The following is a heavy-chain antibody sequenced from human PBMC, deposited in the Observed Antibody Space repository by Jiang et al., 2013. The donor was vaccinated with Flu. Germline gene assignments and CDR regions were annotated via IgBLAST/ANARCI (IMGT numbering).Heavy chain of an antibody. CDR3: VRDGAYCTGGDCFPQVDY. J-gene: IGHJ4*02. CDR2: IYYSGSA. D-gene: IGHD2-21*02. Sequence: GPGLVKPSQTLSLTCTVSGGSINSGGVYWSWIRQHPGKGLEWIGYIYYSGSAYYNPSLKNRITISIDTSKNQFSLKLSSVTAADTAVYYCVRDGAYCTGGDCFPQVDYWGQGTLVTVSS. V-gene: IGHV4-31*03. CDR1: GGSINSGGVY.